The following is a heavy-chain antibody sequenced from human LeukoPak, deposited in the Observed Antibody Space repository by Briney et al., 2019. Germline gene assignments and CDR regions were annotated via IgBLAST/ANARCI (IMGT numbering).Heavy chain of an antibody. V-gene: IGHV3-73*01. J-gene: IGHJ4*02. CDR1: GFTFSGSA. CDR3: TSYCSGGSCYSSSSGLYY. D-gene: IGHD2-15*01. CDR2: IRSKANSYAT. Sequence: GGSLRLSCAASGFTFSGSAMHWVRQASGQGLEWVGRIRSKANSYATAYAASVKGRFTISRDDSKNTAYLQMNSLKTEDTGVYYCTSYCSGGSCYSSSSGLYYWGQGTLVTVSS.